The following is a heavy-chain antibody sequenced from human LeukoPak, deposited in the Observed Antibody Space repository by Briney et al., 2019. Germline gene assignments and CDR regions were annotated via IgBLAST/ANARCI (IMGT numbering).Heavy chain of an antibody. Sequence: SETLSLTCTVSGGSIRSTSYYWGWIRQPPGKGLEWIGSISYSGSTYHNPSLKTRVTISVDTSKNQFFLNLTSLTAADTAVYYCARDRKYYYHMDVWGKGTTVTVSS. V-gene: IGHV4-39*07. J-gene: IGHJ6*03. D-gene: IGHD1-14*01. CDR1: GGSIRSTSYY. CDR3: ARDRKYYYHMDV. CDR2: ISYSGST.